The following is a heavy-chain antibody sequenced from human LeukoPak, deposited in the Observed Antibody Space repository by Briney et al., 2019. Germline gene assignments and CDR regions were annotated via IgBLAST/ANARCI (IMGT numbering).Heavy chain of an antibody. CDR3: ARVFGYSYGHRFDY. CDR2: INHSGST. CDR1: GGSFSGYY. D-gene: IGHD5-18*01. V-gene: IGHV4-34*01. J-gene: IGHJ4*02. Sequence: PSETLSLTCAVYGGSFSGYYWSWIRQPPGKGLEWIGEINHSGSTNYNPSLKSRVTISVDTSKNQFSLKLSSVTAADTAVYYCARVFGYSYGHRFDYWGQGTLVTVSS.